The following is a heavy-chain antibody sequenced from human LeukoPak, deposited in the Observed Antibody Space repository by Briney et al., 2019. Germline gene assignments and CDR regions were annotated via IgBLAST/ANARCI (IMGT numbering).Heavy chain of an antibody. CDR3: ATSRGAPTAVFGVLIRPFDH. V-gene: IGHV3-23*01. CDR2: LSDSGGTT. Sequence: PGGSLRLSCAASGFTFSNYAMNWVRQAPGKGLEWVSSLSDSGGTTYYADSVKGRFTISRDNSKNTLYLRMNSLRVEDTAVYYCATSRGAPTAVFGVLIRPFDHWGQGALVTVSS. D-gene: IGHD3-3*01. J-gene: IGHJ4*02. CDR1: GFTFSNYA.